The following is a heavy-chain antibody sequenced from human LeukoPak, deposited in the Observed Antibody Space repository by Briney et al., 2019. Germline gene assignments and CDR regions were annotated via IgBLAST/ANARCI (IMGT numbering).Heavy chain of an antibody. Sequence: GGSLRLSCAASGFTVSSSYMSWVRQAPGKGLEWVSIISSAGTTYYADSVKGRFTISRDNSKNTLYLQMNSLRAEDTAVYYCAKVWDTYYYDSSGSFDYWGQGTLVTVSS. CDR2: ISSAGTT. CDR1: GFTVSSSY. CDR3: AKVWDTYYYDSSGSFDY. J-gene: IGHJ4*02. D-gene: IGHD3-22*01. V-gene: IGHV3-53*01.